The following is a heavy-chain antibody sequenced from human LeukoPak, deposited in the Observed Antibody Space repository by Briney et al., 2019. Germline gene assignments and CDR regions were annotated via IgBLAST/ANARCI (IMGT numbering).Heavy chain of an antibody. D-gene: IGHD4-17*01. CDR1: GSTVSSNY. CDR3: VRGPHYGAYTDYFDY. V-gene: IGHV3-7*01. J-gene: IGHJ4*02. Sequence: PGGSLRLSCAASGSTVSSNYMSWVRQAPGKGLEWVATIKQDGNENYYVDSVKGRFTISRDDAKNSLYLQMNSLRVEDTALYYCVRGPHYGAYTDYFDYWGRGTLVTVSS. CDR2: IKQDGNEN.